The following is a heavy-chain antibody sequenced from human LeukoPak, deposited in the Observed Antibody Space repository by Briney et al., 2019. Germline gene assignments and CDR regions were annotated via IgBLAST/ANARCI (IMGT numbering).Heavy chain of an antibody. Sequence: GGSLRPSCAASGFTFSSYAMSWVRQAPRKGLEWVSAISGSGGDTYYADSVDGRPILSRNHSKNTLYLQLNSLRAEDTAVYHCAKVYDSSGYYLSDAFDIWGQGTMVTVSS. D-gene: IGHD3-22*01. CDR2: ISGSGGDT. CDR1: GFTFSSYA. V-gene: IGHV3-23*01. J-gene: IGHJ3*02. CDR3: AKVYDSSGYYLSDAFDI.